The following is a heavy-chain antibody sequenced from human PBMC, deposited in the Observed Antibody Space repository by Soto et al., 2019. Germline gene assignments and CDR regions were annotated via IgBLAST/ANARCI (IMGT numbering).Heavy chain of an antibody. Sequence: PSETLSLTCAVYGGSFSGYYWSWIRQPPGKGLEWIGEINHSGSTNYNPALKSRVTISVDTSKNQFSLKLSSVTAADTAVYYCARGPSVLLWFGELRRAFDYWGQGTLVTVSS. V-gene: IGHV4-34*01. CDR2: INHSGST. D-gene: IGHD3-10*01. CDR1: GGSFSGYY. J-gene: IGHJ4*02. CDR3: ARGPSVLLWFGELRRAFDY.